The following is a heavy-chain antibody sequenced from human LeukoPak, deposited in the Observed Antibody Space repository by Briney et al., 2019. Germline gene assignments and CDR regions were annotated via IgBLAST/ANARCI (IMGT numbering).Heavy chain of an antibody. CDR2: IYYSGST. CDR1: GGSISSGDYY. V-gene: IGHV4-30-4*01. CDR3: SRPVVVSRYWYFDL. J-gene: IGHJ2*01. Sequence: PSETLSLTCTVSGGSISSGDYYWSWIRQPPGKGLEWIGYIYYSGSTYYNPSLKSRVTISVDTSKNQFSLKLSSVTAADTAVYYCSRPVVVSRYWYFDLWGRGTLVTVSS. D-gene: IGHD3-22*01.